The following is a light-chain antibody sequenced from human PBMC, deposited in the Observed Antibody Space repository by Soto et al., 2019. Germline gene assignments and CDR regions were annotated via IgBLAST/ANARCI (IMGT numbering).Light chain of an antibody. CDR2: SNN. Sequence: QSVLTRPPSASGTPGQRVTISCSGSNSNIGSNAVNWYQQLPGTAPKLLIYSNNQRPSGVPDRFSVSKSGTSASLAISGLQSEDEADYFCAAWDDSLTGYVFGTGTKVTVL. CDR3: AAWDDSLTGYV. J-gene: IGLJ1*01. CDR1: NSNIGSNA. V-gene: IGLV1-44*01.